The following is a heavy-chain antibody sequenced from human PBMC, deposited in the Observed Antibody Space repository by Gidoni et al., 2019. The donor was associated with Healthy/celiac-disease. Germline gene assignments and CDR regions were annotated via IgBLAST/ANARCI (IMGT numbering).Heavy chain of an antibody. V-gene: IGHV3-64D*06. Sequence: KGRFTISRDNSKNTLYLQMSSLRAEDTAVYYCVKDEEWGPGRYDYWGQGTLVTVSS. J-gene: IGHJ4*02. D-gene: IGHD3-3*01. CDR3: VKDEEWGPGRYDY.